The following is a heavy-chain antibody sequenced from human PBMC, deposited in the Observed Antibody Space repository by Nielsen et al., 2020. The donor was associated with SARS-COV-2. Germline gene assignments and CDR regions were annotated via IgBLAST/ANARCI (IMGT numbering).Heavy chain of an antibody. CDR2: ISSSSSYI. V-gene: IGHV3-21*01. J-gene: IGHJ3*01. CDR1: GFTFSSYW. D-gene: IGHD3-10*01. Sequence: GESLKISCAASGFTFSSYWMSWVRQAPGKGLEWVSSISSSSSYIYYADSVKGRFTISRDNAKNSLYLQMNSLRAEDTALYYCVRRTPSMSRGAFHLWGQGTMVTVSS. CDR3: VRRTPSMSRGAFHL.